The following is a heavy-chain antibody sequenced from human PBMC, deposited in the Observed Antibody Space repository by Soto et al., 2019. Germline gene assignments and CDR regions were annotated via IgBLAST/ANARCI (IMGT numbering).Heavy chain of an antibody. Sequence: GGSLRLSCAASGFTFSSXAMSWVRXXPGKGXEWVSAISGSGGSTYYADSVKGRFTISRDNSKNTLYLQMNSLRAEDTAVYYCAKLRSLEWLFSPNWFDPWGQGTLVTVSS. CDR2: ISGSGGST. D-gene: IGHD3-3*01. V-gene: IGHV3-23*01. CDR3: AKLRSLEWLFSPNWFDP. J-gene: IGHJ5*02. CDR1: GFTFSSXA.